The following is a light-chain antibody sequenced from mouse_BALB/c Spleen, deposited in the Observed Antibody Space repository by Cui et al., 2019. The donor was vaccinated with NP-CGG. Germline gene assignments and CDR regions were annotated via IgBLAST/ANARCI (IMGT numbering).Light chain of an antibody. J-gene: IGLJ1*01. Sequence: QAVVTQESALTTSPGETVTLTCRPSTGAVTTSNYANWVQEKPDHLFTGLIGGTNNRVPGVPARFSGSLIGDKAALTITGAQTEEEAIYFCGLWYSNHWVFGGGTKLTVL. CDR3: GLWYSNHWV. CDR1: TGAVTTSNY. CDR2: GTN. V-gene: IGLV1*01.